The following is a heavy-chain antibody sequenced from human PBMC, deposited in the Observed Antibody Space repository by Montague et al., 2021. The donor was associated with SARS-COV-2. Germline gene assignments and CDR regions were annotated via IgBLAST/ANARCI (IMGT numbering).Heavy chain of an antibody. D-gene: IGHD4-11*01. CDR3: ASPFRVTTVTSHRYHYAMDV. CDR2: IYYSGST. J-gene: IGHJ6*02. V-gene: IGHV4-59*08. Sequence: SETLSLTYSVSGDSIRNSSWSWIRQSPGKGLECIGYIYYSGSTNYNPSLTSRVTISVDTSKNQVSLKLTSVTAADTAVYYCASPFRVTTVTSHRYHYAMDVWGQGTTVTVSS. CDR1: GDSIRNSS.